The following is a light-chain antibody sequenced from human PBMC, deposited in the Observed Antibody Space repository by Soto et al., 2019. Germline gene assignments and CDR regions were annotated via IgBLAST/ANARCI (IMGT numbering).Light chain of an antibody. J-gene: IGKJ4*01. CDR3: QQYKSFSLT. Sequence: DIQMTQSPSTLSASIGDRVTITCRASQSINSWLAWYQQKPGKAPKLLIYKASTLESGVPSRFSGSGSGTEFTLTISCLQPDDFATYYCQQYKSFSLTFGGGTKVDIK. V-gene: IGKV1-5*03. CDR2: KAS. CDR1: QSINSW.